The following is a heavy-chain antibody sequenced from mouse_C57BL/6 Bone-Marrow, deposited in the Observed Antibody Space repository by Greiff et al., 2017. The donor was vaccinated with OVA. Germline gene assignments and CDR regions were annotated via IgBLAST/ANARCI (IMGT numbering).Heavy chain of an antibody. J-gene: IGHJ3*01. Sequence: LVESGPELVKPGASVKISCKASGYSFTDYNMNWVKQSNGKSLEWIGVINPNYGTTSYNQKFKGKATLTVDQSSSTAYMQLNSLTSEDSAVYYCAREGYYSNSWFAYWGQGTLVTVSA. D-gene: IGHD2-5*01. CDR3: AREGYYSNSWFAY. V-gene: IGHV1-39*01. CDR1: GYSFTDYN. CDR2: INPNYGTT.